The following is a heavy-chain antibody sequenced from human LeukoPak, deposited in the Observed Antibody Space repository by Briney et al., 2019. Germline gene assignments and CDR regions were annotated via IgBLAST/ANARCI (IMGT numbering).Heavy chain of an antibody. J-gene: IGHJ4*02. CDR2: ISWNSGSI. Sequence: GRSLRLSCAASGFTFDDYAMHWVRQAPGKGLEWVSGISWNSGSIGYADSVKGRFTISRDNAKNSLYLQMNSLRAEDTALYYCAKDRNMIVVASFDYWGQGTLVTVSS. D-gene: IGHD3-22*01. CDR1: GFTFDDYA. V-gene: IGHV3-9*01. CDR3: AKDRNMIVVASFDY.